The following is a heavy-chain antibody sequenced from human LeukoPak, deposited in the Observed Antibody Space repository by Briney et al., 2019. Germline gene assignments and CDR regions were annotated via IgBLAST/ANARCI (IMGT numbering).Heavy chain of an antibody. CDR2: INPDGSST. J-gene: IGHJ3*02. D-gene: IGHD3-22*01. V-gene: IGHV3-74*01. CDR1: GFTFSSYW. Sequence: GGSLRLSCTASGFTFSSYWMHWVRQAPGKGLVWVSPINPDGSSTSFADSVKGRFTISRDNAKNTLYLQMNSLRAEDTAVYYCARDLKRRVYYDTSGSNDAFDIWRQGTMVTVSS. CDR3: ARDLKRRVYYDTSGSNDAFDI.